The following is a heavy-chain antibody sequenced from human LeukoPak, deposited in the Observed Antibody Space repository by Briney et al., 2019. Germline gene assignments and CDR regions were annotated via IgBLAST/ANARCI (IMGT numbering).Heavy chain of an antibody. CDR1: GFTFSSYA. V-gene: IGHV3-30-3*01. Sequence: GRSLRLSCAASGFTFSSYAMHWVRQAPGKGLEWVALILSDGNSKHYADSVKGRFTVSRDNSKNTVYLQMNSLRAEDTAVYYCVKDRSGSWGFDIWGQGTMVTVSS. CDR2: ILSDGNSK. J-gene: IGHJ3*02. D-gene: IGHD3-3*01. CDR3: VKDRSGSWGFDI.